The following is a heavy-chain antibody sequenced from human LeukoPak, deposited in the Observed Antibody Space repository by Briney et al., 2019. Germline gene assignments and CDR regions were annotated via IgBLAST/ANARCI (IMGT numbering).Heavy chain of an antibody. CDR2: IYHSEST. CDR1: GYSISSGYY. D-gene: IGHD6-19*01. J-gene: IGHJ5*02. CDR3: ARDPGRIAVAGS. Sequence: PSETLSLTCAVSGYSISSGYYWGWIRQPPGKGLEWIGSIYHSESTYYNPSLKSRVTISVDTSKNQFSQKLSSVAAADTAVYYCARDPGRIAVAGSWGQGTLVTVSS. V-gene: IGHV4-38-2*02.